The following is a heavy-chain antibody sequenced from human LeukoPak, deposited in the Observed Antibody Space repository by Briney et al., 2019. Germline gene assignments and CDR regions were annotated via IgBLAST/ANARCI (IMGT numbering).Heavy chain of an antibody. CDR1: GYAFTGYY. V-gene: IGHV1-2*02. Sequence: ASVKVSSKASGYAFTGYYMHWVRQAPGQGLEWMGWINPNSGGTNYAQKFQGRVTMTRDTSISTAYMELSRLRSDDTAVYYCARFNWNYPLDYWGQGTLVTVSS. CDR3: ARFNWNYPLDY. CDR2: INPNSGGT. D-gene: IGHD1-7*01. J-gene: IGHJ4*02.